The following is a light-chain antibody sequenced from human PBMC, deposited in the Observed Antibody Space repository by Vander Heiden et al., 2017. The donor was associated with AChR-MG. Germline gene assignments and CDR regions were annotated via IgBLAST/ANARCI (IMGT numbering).Light chain of an antibody. CDR2: GAF. Sequence: EVVLTQSPGTLSLWPGETATLSCTASQSVGNKLAWYRQRHGQAPRLLIHGAFSRATGIPDRVSGSGSGTDFTLTISRLEPEDFAVYYCQQYGVSPATFGPGTKVEI. CDR3: QQYGVSPAT. V-gene: IGKV3-20*01. J-gene: IGKJ3*01. CDR1: QSVGNK.